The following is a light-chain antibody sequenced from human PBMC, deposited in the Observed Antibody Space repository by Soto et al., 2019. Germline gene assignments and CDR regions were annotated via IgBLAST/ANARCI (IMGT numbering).Light chain of an antibody. CDR3: SSYTSSSTYV. CDR2: EAS. Sequence: QSVLTQPPSVSGSPGQSVTISCTGTSTDFVSYNRVSWYQQPPDTAPKLMIYEASNRPSGVPDRFSGSKSGNTASLTISGLQAADEADYYCSSYTSSSTYVFGTGTKVTVL. CDR1: STDFVSYNR. J-gene: IGLJ1*01. V-gene: IGLV2-18*02.